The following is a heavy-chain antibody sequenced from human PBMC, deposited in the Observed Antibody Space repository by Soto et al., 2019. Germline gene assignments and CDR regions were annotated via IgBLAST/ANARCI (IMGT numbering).Heavy chain of an antibody. D-gene: IGHD5-12*01. CDR3: AILRRDGYKYYYYYGMDV. Sequence: SETLSLTCTVSGGSISSSSYYWGWIRQPPGKGLEWIGSIYYSGSTYYNPSLKSRVTISVDTSKNQFSLKLSSVTAADTAVYYCAILRRDGYKYYYYYGMDVWGQGTTVTVSS. J-gene: IGHJ6*02. CDR1: GGSISSSSYY. CDR2: IYYSGST. V-gene: IGHV4-39*01.